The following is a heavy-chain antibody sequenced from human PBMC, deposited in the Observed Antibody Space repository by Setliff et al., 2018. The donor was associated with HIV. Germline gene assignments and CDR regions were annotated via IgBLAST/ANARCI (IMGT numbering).Heavy chain of an antibody. Sequence: ASVKVSCKASGYTFTSYAMHWVRQAPGQRLEWMGWINAGNGNTKYSQKFQGRVTITRDTSASTAYMELSSLRSEDTAVYYCARDTYDSSGYYYFDYWGQGTLVTVSS. CDR3: ARDTYDSSGYYYFDY. CDR1: GYTFTSYA. V-gene: IGHV1-3*01. J-gene: IGHJ4*02. D-gene: IGHD3-22*01. CDR2: INAGNGNT.